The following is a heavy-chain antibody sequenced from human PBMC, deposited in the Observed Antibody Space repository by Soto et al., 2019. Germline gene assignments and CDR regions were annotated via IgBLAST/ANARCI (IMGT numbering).Heavy chain of an antibody. CDR1: RFTFSNYA. CDR3: VKYYYDSSGYYGLNAFDI. Sequence: AGGSLRLSCLASRFTFSNYAMHWVRQAPGKGLEYVSTISSNGDSTYYADSVKGRFTISRDNSKNTLYLQMSSLRAEDTAVYYCVKYYYDSSGYYGLNAFDIWGQGTMVTVSS. J-gene: IGHJ3*02. V-gene: IGHV3-64D*06. CDR2: ISSNGDST. D-gene: IGHD3-22*01.